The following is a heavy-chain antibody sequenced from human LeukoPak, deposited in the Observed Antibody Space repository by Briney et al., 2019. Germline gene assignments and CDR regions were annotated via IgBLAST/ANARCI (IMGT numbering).Heavy chain of an antibody. CDR2: IKQDVSEK. CDR3: ARSFQPGTRHFFDF. J-gene: IGHJ4*02. Sequence: GGSLRLSCAASGFTFSSYWMSWVRQAPGKGLEWVANIKQDVSEKYYVDSVKGRFTISRDSAKNSLYLQMNSLRAEDTAVYYCARSFQPGTRHFFDFWGQGTLVTVSS. CDR1: GFTFSSYW. D-gene: IGHD1-1*01. V-gene: IGHV3-7*01.